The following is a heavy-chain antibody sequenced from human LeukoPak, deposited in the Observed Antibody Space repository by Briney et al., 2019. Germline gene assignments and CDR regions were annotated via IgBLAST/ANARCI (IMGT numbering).Heavy chain of an antibody. CDR2: ISSSSSYI. CDR1: GFTFSSYS. J-gene: IGHJ4*02. V-gene: IGHV3-21*04. CDR3: AKDGEYAGGYKSSYFDY. Sequence: PGGSLRLSCAASGFTFSSYSMNWVRQAPGKGLEWVSSISSSSSYIYYADSVKGRFTISRDNAKNSLYLQMNSLRAEDMALYYCAKDGEYAGGYKSSYFDYWGQGTLVTVSS. D-gene: IGHD3-22*01.